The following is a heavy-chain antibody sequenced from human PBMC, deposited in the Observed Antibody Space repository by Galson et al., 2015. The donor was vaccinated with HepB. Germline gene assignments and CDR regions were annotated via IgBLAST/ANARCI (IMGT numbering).Heavy chain of an antibody. CDR2: IDPSDSYT. Sequence: QSGAEVKKPGESLRISCKGSGYSFTSYWISWVRQMPGKGLEWMGRIDPSDSYTNYSPSFQGHVTISADKSISTAYLQWSSLKASDTAMYYCARRYCSSTSCYTEFDYWGQGTLVTVSS. J-gene: IGHJ4*02. V-gene: IGHV5-10-1*01. D-gene: IGHD2-2*02. CDR1: GYSFTSYW. CDR3: ARRYCSSTSCYTEFDY.